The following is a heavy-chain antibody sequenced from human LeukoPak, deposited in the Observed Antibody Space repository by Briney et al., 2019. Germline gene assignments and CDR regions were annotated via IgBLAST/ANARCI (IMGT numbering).Heavy chain of an antibody. Sequence: GGSLRLSCAASGFTFSSYWMHWVRQAPGKGLVWVSHINSDGSSTSYADSVKGRFTISRDNAKNTLYLQMNSLRAEDTAVYYCARPYDFWSGYYDHWGQGTLVTVSS. CDR1: GFTFSSYW. V-gene: IGHV3-74*01. CDR3: ARPYDFWSGYYDH. CDR2: INSDGSST. J-gene: IGHJ5*02. D-gene: IGHD3-3*01.